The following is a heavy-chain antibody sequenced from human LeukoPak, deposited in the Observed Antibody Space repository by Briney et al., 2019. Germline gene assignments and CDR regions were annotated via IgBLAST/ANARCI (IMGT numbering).Heavy chain of an antibody. CDR1: GGTFSSYA. CDR3: ARAGGITMVRGVITYNWFDP. J-gene: IGHJ5*02. V-gene: IGHV1-69*05. CDR2: IIPIFGTA. Sequence: SVKVSCKASGGTFSSYAISWVRQAPGQGLEWMGGIIPIFGTANYAQKFQGRVTITTDESTSTAYMELSSLRSEDTAVYYCARAGGITMVRGVITYNWFDPWGQGTLVTVSS. D-gene: IGHD3-10*01.